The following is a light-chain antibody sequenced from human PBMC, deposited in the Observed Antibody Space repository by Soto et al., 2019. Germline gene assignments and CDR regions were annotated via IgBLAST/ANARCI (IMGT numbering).Light chain of an antibody. CDR3: QQGTTWPIFT. CDR2: DAS. V-gene: IGKV3-11*01. Sequence: EIVLTQSPATLSLSPGERATLSCRASQSVSSYLAWYQQKPGQAPRLLIYDASNRATGIPARFSGSGSGTDFTLTISSLEPEDFAVYYCQQGTTWPIFTLGPGTKVGIK. J-gene: IGKJ3*01. CDR1: QSVSSY.